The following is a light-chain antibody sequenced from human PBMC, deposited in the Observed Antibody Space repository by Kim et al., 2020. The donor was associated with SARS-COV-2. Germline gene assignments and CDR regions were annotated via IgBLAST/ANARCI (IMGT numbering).Light chain of an antibody. CDR2: DAS. J-gene: IGKJ1*01. CDR3: QQYDTYWT. CDR1: QSISNW. V-gene: IGKV1-5*01. Sequence: IKMTQSPSTLSASVGDRVTITCRASQSISNWLAWYQQKPGKGPKLLIYDASSLRGAVPSRFSGSGSGTEFPLTITSLQPDDFASYYCQQYDTYWTFGQGTTVDI.